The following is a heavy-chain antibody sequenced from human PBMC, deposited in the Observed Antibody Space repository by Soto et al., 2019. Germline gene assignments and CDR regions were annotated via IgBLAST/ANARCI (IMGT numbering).Heavy chain of an antibody. Sequence: GGSLRLSCAASGFPFSTYAMNWVRQAPGKGLLWVSRINSDASSTSYADSVKGRFTISRDNAKNTLYLQIDSLRAEDTAVYYCAREAPYYFDYWGQGTLVTVSS. CDR2: INSDASST. CDR3: AREAPYYFDY. CDR1: GFPFSTYA. V-gene: IGHV3-74*01. J-gene: IGHJ4*02.